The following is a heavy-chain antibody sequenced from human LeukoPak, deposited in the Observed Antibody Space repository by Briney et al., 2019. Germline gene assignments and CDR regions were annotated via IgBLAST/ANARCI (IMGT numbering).Heavy chain of an antibody. D-gene: IGHD3-10*01. CDR1: GGSISSGSYY. CDR2: IYTSGST. J-gene: IGHJ5*02. V-gene: IGHV4-61*02. CDR3: ARTGSGSGNNRYWFDP. Sequence: SETLSLTCTVSGGSISSGSYYWSWIRQPAGKGLEWIGRIYTSGSTNYNPSLKSRVTISVDTSKNQFSLKLSSVTAADTAVYYCARTGSGSGNNRYWFDPWGQGTLVTVSS.